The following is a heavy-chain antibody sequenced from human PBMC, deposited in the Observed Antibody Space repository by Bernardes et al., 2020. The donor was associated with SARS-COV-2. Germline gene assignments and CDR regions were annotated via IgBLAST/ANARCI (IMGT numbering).Heavy chain of an antibody. Sequence: GWSLRLSCAASGFTFSSYSMNWVRQAPGKGLEWVSSISSSSSYIYYADSVKGRFTISRDNAKNSLYLQMNSLRAEDTAVYYCAREGSGYDSSGYYYPYAFDIWGQGTMVTVAS. J-gene: IGHJ3*02. CDR3: AREGSGYDSSGYYYPYAFDI. CDR1: GFTFSSYS. CDR2: ISSSSSYI. V-gene: IGHV3-21*01. D-gene: IGHD3-22*01.